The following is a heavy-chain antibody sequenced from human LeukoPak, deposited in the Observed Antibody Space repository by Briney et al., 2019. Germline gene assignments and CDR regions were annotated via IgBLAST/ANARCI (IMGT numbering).Heavy chain of an antibody. D-gene: IGHD6-19*01. CDR3: ARDLAVAGREYYFDY. J-gene: IGHJ4*02. CDR1: GGSFSSGGYY. CDR2: IYHSGST. Sequence: SQTLSLTCTASGGSFSSGGYYWSWIRQPPGKGLEWIGYIYHSGSTYYNPSLKSRVTIAVDRSKNQFALKLSSVTAADTAVYYCARDLAVAGREYYFDYWGQGTLVTVSS. V-gene: IGHV4-30-2*01.